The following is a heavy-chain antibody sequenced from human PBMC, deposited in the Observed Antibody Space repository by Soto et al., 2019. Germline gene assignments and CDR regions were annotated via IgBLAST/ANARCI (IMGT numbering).Heavy chain of an antibody. J-gene: IGHJ4*02. Sequence: SETLSLTCTVSGGSISSGGYYWSWIRQHPGKGLEWIGYIYYSGSTYYNPSLKSRVTISVDTSKNQFSLKLSSVTAADTAVYYCARDGIEAAGSGFYWCQGTLVTVSS. CDR3: ARDGIEAAGSGFY. V-gene: IGHV4-31*03. D-gene: IGHD6-13*01. CDR2: IYYSGST. CDR1: GGSISSGGYY.